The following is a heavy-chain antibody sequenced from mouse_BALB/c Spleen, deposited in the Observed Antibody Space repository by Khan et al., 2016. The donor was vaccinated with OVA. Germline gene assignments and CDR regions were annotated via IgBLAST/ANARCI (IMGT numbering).Heavy chain of an antibody. D-gene: IGHD2-2*01. V-gene: IGHV2-2*02. J-gene: IGHJ3*01. CDR3: VRNSGYNEGLTY. CDR1: GFSLSSYG. Sequence: QVQLQQSGPGLVQPSQSLSITCTVSGFSLSSYGVHWVRQSPGKGLVWLGVILSGGVTDYNAAFISRLSISKDNSKSQAFLKMNSLQANDTAIYYCVRNSGYNEGLTYWGQGTWVTVSA. CDR2: ILSGGVT.